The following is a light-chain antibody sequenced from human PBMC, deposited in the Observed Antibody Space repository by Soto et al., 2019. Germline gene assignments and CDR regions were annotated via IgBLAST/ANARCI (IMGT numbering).Light chain of an antibody. CDR1: SSDVAGYDY. J-gene: IGLJ1*01. CDR2: EVS. CDR3: SSYAGSSTYV. Sequence: QSVLTQPPSASGSPGQSVTISCTGTSSDVAGYDYVSWYQQHPGKAPKLMIYEVSKRPSGVPDRFPGSKSGNTASLTVSGLQAEDEADYYCSSYAGSSTYVFGTGTKVTVL. V-gene: IGLV2-8*01.